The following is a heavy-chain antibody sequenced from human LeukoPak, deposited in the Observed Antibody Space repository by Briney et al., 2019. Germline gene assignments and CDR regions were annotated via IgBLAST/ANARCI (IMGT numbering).Heavy chain of an antibody. J-gene: IGHJ4*02. CDR3: AKVRRSSIVVVTHFDY. V-gene: IGHV3-23*01. D-gene: IGHD3-22*01. CDR1: GFTFSSYA. CDR2: ISGSGGST. Sequence: GGSLRLSCAASGFTFSSYAMSWVRRAPGKGLEWVSAISGSGGSTYYADSVKGRFTISRDNSKNTLYLQMNSLRAEDTAVYYCAKVRRSSIVVVTHFDYWGQGTLVTVSS.